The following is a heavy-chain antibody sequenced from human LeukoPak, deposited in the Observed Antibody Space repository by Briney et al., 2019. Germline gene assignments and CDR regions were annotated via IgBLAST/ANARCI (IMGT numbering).Heavy chain of an antibody. V-gene: IGHV4-34*01. CDR3: ATHRTLVQGVPKDPLDH. D-gene: IGHD3-10*01. CDR2: INHSGST. CDR1: GGSFSGYY. Sequence: SETLSLTCAVYGGSFSGYYWSWIRQPPGKGLEWIGEINHSGSTNYNPSLKSRVTISVDTSKNQFSLKLSSVTAADTAVYYCATHRTLVQGVPKDPLDHWGQGTLVTVSS. J-gene: IGHJ4*02.